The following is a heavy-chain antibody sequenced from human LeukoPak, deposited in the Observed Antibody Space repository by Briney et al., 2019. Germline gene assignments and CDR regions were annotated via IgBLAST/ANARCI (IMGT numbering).Heavy chain of an antibody. CDR3: AKNNYWDSGGYYFFDY. CDR2: VSVSGGST. J-gene: IGHJ4*02. CDR1: GFTFSKYA. Sequence: GGSLRLSCAASGFTFSKYAMTWVRQAPGKGLEWVSGVSVSGGSTNYADSVKGRFTISRDNSKNTLYLQMNSLRAEDTAVYYCAKNNYWDSGGYYFFDYWGQGTLVTVSS. D-gene: IGHD3-22*01. V-gene: IGHV3-23*01.